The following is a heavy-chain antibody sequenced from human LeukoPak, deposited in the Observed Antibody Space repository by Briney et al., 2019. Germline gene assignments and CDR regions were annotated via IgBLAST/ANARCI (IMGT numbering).Heavy chain of an antibody. CDR3: ARLGKTSVTTSRAFDL. CDR2: IYYTGST. D-gene: IGHD4-17*01. CDR1: GGSISSSTYY. Sequence: SETLSLTCTVSGGSISSSTYYWGWIRQPPGKGLEWIGSIYYTGSTHYNSSLKSRVTISVDTSKNQFSLKLSSVTAADTAVYYCARLGKTSVTTSRAFDLWGQGTVVTVSS. J-gene: IGHJ3*01. V-gene: IGHV4-39*01.